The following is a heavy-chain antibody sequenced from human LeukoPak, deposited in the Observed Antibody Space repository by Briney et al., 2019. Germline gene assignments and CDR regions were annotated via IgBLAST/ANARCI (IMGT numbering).Heavy chain of an antibody. CDR1: GYTFTSYY. J-gene: IGHJ4*02. Sequence: ASVKVSCKASGYTFTSYYMHWVRQAPGQGLEWMGIINSSGGSTSYAQKFQGRVTMTRDMSTSTAYMELSSLRSEDTAVYYCARDRTGKFDYWAREPWSPSP. CDR3: ARDRTGKFDY. D-gene: IGHD1/OR15-1a*01. V-gene: IGHV1-46*01. CDR2: INSSGGST.